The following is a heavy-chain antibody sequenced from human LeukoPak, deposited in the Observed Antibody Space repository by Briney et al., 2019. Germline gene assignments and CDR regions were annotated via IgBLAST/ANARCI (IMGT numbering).Heavy chain of an antibody. V-gene: IGHV3-74*01. D-gene: IGHD7-27*01. CDR2: INSDGSNT. J-gene: IGHJ4*02. Sequence: AGGSLRLSCAASGFTLSSYAMTWVRQGPGKGLLWVAHINSDGSNTAYADSVKGRFTISRDNAKSTLYLQMNSLRSEDTAVYYCARGDPLGNYWGQGTLVTVSS. CDR1: GFTLSSYA. CDR3: ARGDPLGNY.